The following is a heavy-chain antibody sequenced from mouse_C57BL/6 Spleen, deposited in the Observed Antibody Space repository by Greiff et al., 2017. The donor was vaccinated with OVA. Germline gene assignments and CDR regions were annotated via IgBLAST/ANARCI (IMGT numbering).Heavy chain of an antibody. D-gene: IGHD3-2*02. CDR2: IYPGDGDT. J-gene: IGHJ4*01. CDR1: GYAFSSSW. CDR3: AALDSSGHYYAMDY. Sequence: QVQLKQSGPELVKPGASVKISCKASGYAFSSSWMHWVKQRPGKGLEWIGRIYPGDGDTNYNGKFKGKATLTADKSSSTAYMQLSSLTSEDSAVYFCAALDSSGHYYAMDYWGQGTSVTVSS. V-gene: IGHV1-82*01.